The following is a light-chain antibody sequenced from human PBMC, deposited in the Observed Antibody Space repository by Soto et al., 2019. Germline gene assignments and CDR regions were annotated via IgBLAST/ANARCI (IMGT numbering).Light chain of an antibody. V-gene: IGKV3-15*01. J-gene: IGKJ1*01. CDR2: GAF. CDR1: QTIFSN. CDR3: QQYHDWPWT. Sequence: EIVMTQSPGTLSVSPGDRATLSCRASQTIFSNLAWYQQKPCQAPMLLIYGAFTRAIGIPGRFSGSGSGTEFTRTISSLQSEDFAVYSCQQYHDWPWTFGQGTKVEVQ.